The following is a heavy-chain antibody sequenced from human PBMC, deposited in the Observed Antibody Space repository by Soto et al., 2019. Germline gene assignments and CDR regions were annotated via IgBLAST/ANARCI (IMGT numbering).Heavy chain of an antibody. Sequence: SQTLSLTCAISGDSVSSNSAAWNWIRQSPSRGLEWLGRTYYRSKWYNDYAVSVKSRITINPDTSKNQFSLQLNSVTPEDTAVYYCARDEIFGVVIRYYYYGMDVWGQGTTVTASS. CDR1: GDSVSSNSAA. D-gene: IGHD3-3*01. CDR3: ARDEIFGVVIRYYYYGMDV. V-gene: IGHV6-1*01. CDR2: TYYRSKWYN. J-gene: IGHJ6*02.